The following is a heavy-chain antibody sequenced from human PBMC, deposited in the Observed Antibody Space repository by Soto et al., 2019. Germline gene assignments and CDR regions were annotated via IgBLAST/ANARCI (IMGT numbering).Heavy chain of an antibody. J-gene: IGHJ5*02. CDR3: GRGIWELWLGEFYGRHWFAP. V-gene: IGHV4-39*01. CDR2: IYYSGST. D-gene: IGHD3-10*01. Sequence: PSETLSLTCTVSGGSISSSSYYWGWIRQPPGKGLEWIGSIYYSGSTYYNPSLKSRVTISVDTSKNQFSLKLSSVTAADTAVYYCGRGIWELWLGEFYGRHWFAPGGKGPLVTVS. CDR1: GGSISSSSYY.